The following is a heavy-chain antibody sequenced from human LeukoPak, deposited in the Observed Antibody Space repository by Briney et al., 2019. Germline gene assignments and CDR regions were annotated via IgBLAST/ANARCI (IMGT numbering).Heavy chain of an antibody. CDR2: ISWNSGSI. CDR3: AKDTVAGPYYYGMDV. V-gene: IGHV3-9*01. CDR1: GFTFDDYA. J-gene: IGHJ6*02. Sequence: GGSLRLSCAASGFTFDDYAMHWVRQAPGKGLEWVSGISWNSGSIGYADSVKGRFTISRDNAKNSLYLQMNSLRAEDTALYYCAKDTVAGPYYYGMDVWGQGTTVTVSS. D-gene: IGHD6-19*01.